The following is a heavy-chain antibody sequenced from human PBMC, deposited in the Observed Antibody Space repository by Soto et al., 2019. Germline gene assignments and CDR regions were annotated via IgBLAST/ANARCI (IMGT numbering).Heavy chain of an antibody. Sequence: GESLKISCAASGFTFSSYAMSWVRQAPGKGLEWVSAISGSGGSTYYADSVKGRFTISRDNSKNTLYLQMNSLRAEDTAVYYCARPVVVAATDLPFDYWGQGTLVTVSS. CDR3: ARPVVVAATDLPFDY. J-gene: IGHJ4*02. D-gene: IGHD2-15*01. V-gene: IGHV3-23*01. CDR1: GFTFSSYA. CDR2: ISGSGGST.